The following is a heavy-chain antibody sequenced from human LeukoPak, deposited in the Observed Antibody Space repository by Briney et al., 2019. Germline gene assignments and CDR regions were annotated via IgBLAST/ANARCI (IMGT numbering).Heavy chain of an antibody. CDR1: GYTFTNFG. J-gene: IGHJ4*02. Sequence: ASVKVSCKASGYTFTNFGISWVRQAPGQGLQWMGWINPNSGGTNYAQEFEGRVTMTRDTSISTAYMELSGLRSDDTAIYYCATLGDISGYYLRDYWGQGTLVTVSS. D-gene: IGHD3-22*01. CDR3: ATLGDISGYYLRDY. V-gene: IGHV1-2*02. CDR2: INPNSGGT.